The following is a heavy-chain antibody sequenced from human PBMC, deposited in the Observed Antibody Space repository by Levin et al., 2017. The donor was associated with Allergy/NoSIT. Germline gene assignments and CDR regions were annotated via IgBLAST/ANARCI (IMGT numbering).Heavy chain of an antibody. J-gene: IGHJ5*02. D-gene: IGHD4-17*01. CDR1: GYTFTSYA. CDR3: ARWGYVDYAVVGLRA. Sequence: ASVKVSCKASGYTFTSYAMHWVRQAPGQRLEWMGWINAGNGSTKYSQKFQGRVTITRDTSASTAYMELSRLRSEDTAVYYCARWGYVDYAVVGLRAWGQGTLVTVSS. CDR2: INAGNGST. V-gene: IGHV1-3*01.